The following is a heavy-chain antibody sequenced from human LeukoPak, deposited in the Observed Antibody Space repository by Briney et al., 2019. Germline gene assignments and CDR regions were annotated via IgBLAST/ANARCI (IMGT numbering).Heavy chain of an antibody. D-gene: IGHD1-26*01. Sequence: SETLSLTCSVSGDSISGYSWSWIRQPPGMGLEWIGYIHYSGSTTYNPSLKSRVTISVDPSKHQFSLSPTSVTAADTAVYYCARGQGSGSSWAFDYWGQGTLVTVSS. V-gene: IGHV4-59*01. J-gene: IGHJ4*02. CDR1: GDSISGYS. CDR3: ARGQGSGSSWAFDY. CDR2: IHYSGST.